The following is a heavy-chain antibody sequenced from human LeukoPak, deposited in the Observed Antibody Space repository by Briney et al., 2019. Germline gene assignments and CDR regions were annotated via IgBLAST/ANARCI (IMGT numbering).Heavy chain of an antibody. Sequence: GESLKISCKGSGYRFTSEWIGWVRQMPGKGLEWMGIIYPGDSETRYSPSFQGQVTFSADKSISTVYLQWSSLKASDTAMYYCARHLSSLVGTYHFDYWGQGTLVT. J-gene: IGHJ4*02. V-gene: IGHV5-51*01. CDR1: GYRFTSEW. CDR2: IYPGDSET. CDR3: ARHLSSLVGTYHFDY. D-gene: IGHD4-23*01.